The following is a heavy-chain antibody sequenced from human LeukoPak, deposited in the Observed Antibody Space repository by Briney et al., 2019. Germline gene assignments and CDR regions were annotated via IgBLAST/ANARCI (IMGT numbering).Heavy chain of an antibody. CDR1: GFTFSSYG. D-gene: IGHD3-10*01. CDR3: AKVGKTENYYGSGRFSYYYYMDV. Sequence: GGSLRLSCAASGFTFSSYGMHWVRQAPGKGLEWVAFIRSDGSNKYYADSVKGRFTISRDNSKNTLYLQMNSLRAEDTAVYYFAKVGKTENYYGSGRFSYYYYMDVWGKGTTVTISS. J-gene: IGHJ6*03. V-gene: IGHV3-30*02. CDR2: IRSDGSNK.